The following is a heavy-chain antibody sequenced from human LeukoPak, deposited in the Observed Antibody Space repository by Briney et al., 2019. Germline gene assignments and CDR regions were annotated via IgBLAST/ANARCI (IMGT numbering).Heavy chain of an antibody. CDR2: INPSGGCT. CDR3: ARLALAYCGGDCYDSPFDP. V-gene: IGHV1-46*01. CDR1: GYTFTSYY. D-gene: IGHD2-21*02. Sequence: GASVKVSCKASGYTFTSYYMHWVRQAPGQGLEWMGIINPSGGCTSYAQKFQGRVTMTRDTSTSTVYMELSSLRSEDTAVYYCARLALAYCGGDCYDSPFDPWGQGTLVTVSS. J-gene: IGHJ5*02.